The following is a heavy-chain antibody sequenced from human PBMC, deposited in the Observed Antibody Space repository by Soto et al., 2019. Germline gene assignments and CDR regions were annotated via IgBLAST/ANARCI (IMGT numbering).Heavy chain of an antibody. V-gene: IGHV3-53*01. Sequence: EVQLVESGGGLIQPGGSLRLSCAASDFTVSSSYMSWVRQAPGKGLEWVSVIYSGGNTYHADSVKGRFTISRDSSKNTLYLQMNSLRAEDTAVYYCAGTNSGWRFFWYFDLWGRGTLVTVSS. CDR2: IYSGGNT. CDR1: DFTVSSSY. CDR3: AGTNSGWRFFWYFDL. D-gene: IGHD6-19*01. J-gene: IGHJ2*01.